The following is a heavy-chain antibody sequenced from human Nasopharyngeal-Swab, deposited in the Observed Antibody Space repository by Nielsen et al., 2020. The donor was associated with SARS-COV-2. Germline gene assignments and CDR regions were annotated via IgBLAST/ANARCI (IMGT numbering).Heavy chain of an antibody. Sequence: GGSLRLSCAASGFTVSSNYMSWVRQAPGKGLEWVSVIYSGGSTYYADSVKGRFTISRDNSKNTLYLQMNSLRAKDTAVYYCARVPCSSTSCYVGGYGMDVWGQGTTVTVSS. V-gene: IGHV3-53*01. J-gene: IGHJ6*02. CDR3: ARVPCSSTSCYVGGYGMDV. D-gene: IGHD2-2*01. CDR2: IYSGGST. CDR1: GFTVSSNY.